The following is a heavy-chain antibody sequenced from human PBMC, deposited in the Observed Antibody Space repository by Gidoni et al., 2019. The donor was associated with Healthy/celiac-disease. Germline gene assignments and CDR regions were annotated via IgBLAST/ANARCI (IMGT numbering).Heavy chain of an antibody. D-gene: IGHD3-22*01. CDR1: RFPVSSND. V-gene: IGHV3-53*02. Sequence: EVQLVETAGGLIQPGGYLRLSCAASRFPVSSNDMSWVRQAPGKGLEWVSVIDSGGSTYYADSVKGRFTISRDNSKNTLYLQMNSLRAEDTAVYYCARDRLDMIVGAFDIWGQGTMVTVSS. J-gene: IGHJ3*02. CDR2: IDSGGST. CDR3: ARDRLDMIVGAFDI.